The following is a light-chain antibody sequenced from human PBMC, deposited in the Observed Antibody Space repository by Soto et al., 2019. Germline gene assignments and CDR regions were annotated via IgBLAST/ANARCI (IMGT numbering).Light chain of an antibody. Sequence: SVLTQPASVSGSPGQSITISCTGTSSDVGGYNYVSWYQQHPGKAPKLMISGVSNRPSGVSNRFSGSKSGNTASLTISGLQTEDEADYYCISYTTSVTYVFGTGTKVPVL. CDR1: SSDVGGYNY. CDR2: GVS. CDR3: ISYTTSVTYV. V-gene: IGLV2-14*01. J-gene: IGLJ1*01.